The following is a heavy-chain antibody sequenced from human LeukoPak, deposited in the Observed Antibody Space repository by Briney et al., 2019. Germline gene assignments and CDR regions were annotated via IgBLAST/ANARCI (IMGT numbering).Heavy chain of an antibody. CDR2: INPNSGGT. V-gene: IGHV1-2*02. Sequence: ASVKVSCKASGYTFTGYYMHLVRQAPGQGLEWMGWINPNSGGTNYAQKFQGRVTMTRDTSISTAYMELSRLTSDDTAVYYCARVLPYYDILTGYYGYFDYWGQGTLVTVSS. CDR3: ARVLPYYDILTGYYGYFDY. D-gene: IGHD3-9*01. CDR1: GYTFTGYY. J-gene: IGHJ4*02.